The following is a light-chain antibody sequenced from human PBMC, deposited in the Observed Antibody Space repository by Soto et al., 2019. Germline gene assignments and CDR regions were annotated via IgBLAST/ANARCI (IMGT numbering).Light chain of an antibody. J-gene: IGKJ1*01. CDR1: QSISTW. Sequence: DIQMTQSPSTLSASVGDTVTITCRASQSISTWLAWYQQKPGKAPKLLIYKASSLESGVPSRFSGGGSGTEFTLTISSLLPDDFATYYCQHYDGYPWTFGQGTKVEIK. CDR3: QHYDGYPWT. CDR2: KAS. V-gene: IGKV1-5*03.